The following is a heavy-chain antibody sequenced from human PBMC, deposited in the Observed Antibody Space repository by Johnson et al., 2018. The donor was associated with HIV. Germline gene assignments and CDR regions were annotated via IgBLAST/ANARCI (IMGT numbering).Heavy chain of an antibody. CDR1: GFTFSSYG. V-gene: IGHV3-30*19. CDR2: ISYDGSNK. Sequence: QVQLVESGGGVVQPGGSLRLSCAASGFTFSSYGMHWVRKAPGKGLEWVAVISYDGSNKYYADSVKGRFTISRDNAKNSQYLQMNSLRAEDTAVYYCASGYCSSTSCYGRKLLDDAFDIWGQGTMVTVSS. CDR3: ASGYCSSTSCYGRKLLDDAFDI. D-gene: IGHD2-2*03. J-gene: IGHJ3*02.